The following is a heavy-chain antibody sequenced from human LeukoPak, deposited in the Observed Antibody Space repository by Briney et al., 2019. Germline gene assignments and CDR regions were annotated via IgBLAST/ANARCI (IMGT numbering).Heavy chain of an antibody. Sequence: GGSLRLSCAASRFTFIGYTMNWVRQAPGKGLEWVSSISSRSTYIYYVDSVKGRFTISRDNAKNSLYLQMNQLGAGDKTVYYCAREESGSSGWYDYWGQGTLVTVSS. CDR1: RFTFIGYT. CDR3: AREESGSSGWYDY. D-gene: IGHD6-19*01. CDR2: ISSRSTYI. V-gene: IGHV3-21*01. J-gene: IGHJ4*02.